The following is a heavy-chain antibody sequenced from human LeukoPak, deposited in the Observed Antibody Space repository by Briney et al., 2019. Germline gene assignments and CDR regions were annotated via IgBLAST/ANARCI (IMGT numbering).Heavy chain of an antibody. CDR2: ISGGGFNT. CDR1: GFTFSNYA. J-gene: IGHJ6*02. D-gene: IGHD2-15*01. V-gene: IGHV3-23*01. Sequence: GGSLRLSCAASGFTFSNYAMSWVRQAPGKGLEWVSVISGGGFNTYYADSVKGRFTISRDNSENTLYLQMNSLRAEDTAVYYCARDYCGGGSCYSGGGYYYYGMDVWGQGTTVTVSS. CDR3: ARDYCGGGSCYSGGGYYYYGMDV.